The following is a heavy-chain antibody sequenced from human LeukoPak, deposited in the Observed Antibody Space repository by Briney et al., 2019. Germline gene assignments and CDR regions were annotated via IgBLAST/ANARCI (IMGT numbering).Heavy chain of an antibody. D-gene: IGHD3-10*01. Sequence: GGSLRLSCAASGFTFSSYAMSWVRQAPGKGLAWISTVSASGDSTSYADSVKSRFTISRDNSKNALYLQANSLRADDAALYYCAKSHYYGSGSIDYWGQGTLVTVSS. J-gene: IGHJ4*02. CDR1: GFTFSSYA. CDR2: VSASGDST. CDR3: AKSHYYGSGSIDY. V-gene: IGHV3-23*01.